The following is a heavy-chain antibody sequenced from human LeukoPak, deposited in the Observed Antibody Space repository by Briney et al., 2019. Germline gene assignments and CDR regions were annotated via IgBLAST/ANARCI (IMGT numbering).Heavy chain of an antibody. CDR2: IYYSGST. D-gene: IGHD4-17*01. CDR1: GGSFSGYY. V-gene: IGHV4-30-4*08. CDR3: ARGTVTSNWFDP. Sequence: SETLSLTCAVYGGSFSGYYWSWIRQPPGKGLEWIGYIYYSGSTYYNPSLKSRVTISVDTSKNQFSLKLSSVTAADTAVYYCARGTVTSNWFDPWGQGTLVTVSS. J-gene: IGHJ5*02.